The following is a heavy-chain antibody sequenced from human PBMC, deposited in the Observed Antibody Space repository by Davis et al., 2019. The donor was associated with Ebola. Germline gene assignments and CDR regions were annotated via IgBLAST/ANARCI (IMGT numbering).Heavy chain of an antibody. D-gene: IGHD6-19*01. Sequence: GGSLRLSCAASGFTFSNYAMNWVRQAPGKGLEWVSGISGSGARTFYANSVKGRFSISRDNYKDTLYLEINSLRAEDTAVYHCAKDMRSAVPGTPDYWGPGTRVTVSS. CDR2: ISGSGART. J-gene: IGHJ4*02. CDR3: AKDMRSAVPGTPDY. V-gene: IGHV3-23*01. CDR1: GFTFSNYA.